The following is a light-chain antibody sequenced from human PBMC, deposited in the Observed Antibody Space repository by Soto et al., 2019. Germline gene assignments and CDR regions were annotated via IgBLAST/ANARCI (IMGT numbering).Light chain of an antibody. Sequence: FQMTQNQTPLSPSVADCVSTICXASQSISSYLNWYQQKPGKAPKLLIYAASSLQSGVPSRFSGSGSGTDFTLTISSLQPEDFATYYCQQSYSTLLTSGGGTKVDIK. V-gene: IGKV1-39*01. CDR1: QSISSY. CDR3: QQSYSTLLT. J-gene: IGKJ4*01. CDR2: AAS.